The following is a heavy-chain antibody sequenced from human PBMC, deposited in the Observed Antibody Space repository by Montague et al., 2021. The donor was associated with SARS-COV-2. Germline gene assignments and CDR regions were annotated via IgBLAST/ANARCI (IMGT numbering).Heavy chain of an antibody. J-gene: IGHJ3*02. CDR3: ARETMTADAFDI. Sequence: SETLSLTCTVSGASVSSSDWGWIRQSPGKGLEWIGYFDSVGSTDYNPSLKSRVTISRDTSKNQFSLKVRSVTAADTAIYYCARETMTADAFDIGGQGTMVPVSS. V-gene: IGHV4-59*02. D-gene: IGHD1-14*01. CDR2: FDSVGST. CDR1: GASVSSSD.